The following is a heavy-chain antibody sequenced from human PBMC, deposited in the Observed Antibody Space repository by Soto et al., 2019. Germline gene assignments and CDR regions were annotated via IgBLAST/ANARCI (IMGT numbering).Heavy chain of an antibody. D-gene: IGHD2-15*01. J-gene: IGHJ4*02. V-gene: IGHV3-30*04. CDR2: IWYDGSNK. Sequence: QVQLVESGGGVVQPGRSLRLSCAASGFTFSSYAMHWVRQAPGKGLEWVAIIWYDGSNKYYADSVKGRFTISRDNSKNTLYLQMNSLRAEDTGVYYCAREVEGLEYWGQGTLVTVSS. CDR1: GFTFSSYA. CDR3: AREVEGLEY.